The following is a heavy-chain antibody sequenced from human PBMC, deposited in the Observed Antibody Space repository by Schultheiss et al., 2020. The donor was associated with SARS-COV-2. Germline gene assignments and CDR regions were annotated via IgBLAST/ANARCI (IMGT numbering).Heavy chain of an antibody. D-gene: IGHD5-12*01. CDR3: ARRRGLSGGYDLGVNWFDP. V-gene: IGHV4-39*01. J-gene: IGHJ5*02. CDR1: GGSISSYY. CDR2: IYYSGST. Sequence: SETLSLTCTVSGGSISSYYWGWIRQPPGKGLEWIGSIYYSGSTYYNPSLKSRVTISVDTSKNQFSLKLSSVTAADTAVYYCARRRGLSGGYDLGVNWFDPWGQGTLVTVSS.